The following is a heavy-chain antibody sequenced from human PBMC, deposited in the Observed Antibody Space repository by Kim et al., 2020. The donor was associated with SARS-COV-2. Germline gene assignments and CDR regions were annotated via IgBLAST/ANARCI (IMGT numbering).Heavy chain of an antibody. V-gene: IGHV3-7*01. CDR1: GFTFSSYW. Sequence: GGSLRLSCAVSGFTFSSYWMSWVRQAPGKGLEWVANIKQDGSEKYYVDSVKGRFTISRDNAKKSLYLQMNSRRAEDTAVYYGARDGAANSYADSWGQGTLVTVSS. J-gene: IGHJ4*02. D-gene: IGHD3-16*01. CDR3: ARDGAANSYADS. CDR2: IKQDGSEK.